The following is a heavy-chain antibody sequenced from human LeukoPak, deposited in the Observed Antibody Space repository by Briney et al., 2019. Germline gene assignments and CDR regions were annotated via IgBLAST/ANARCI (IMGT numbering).Heavy chain of an antibody. J-gene: IGHJ4*02. CDR2: ISTSGSDI. V-gene: IGHV3-48*03. D-gene: IGHD6-13*01. Sequence: GGSLRLSCAASGFTFSSYEMNWVRQAPGKGLEWVSYISTSGSDIYYADSVKGRFTISRDNAKSSLYLQMNSLRADDTAFYYCAAVGRSFRPGHWGQGALVTVSS. CDR1: GFTFSSYE. CDR3: AAVGRSFRPGH.